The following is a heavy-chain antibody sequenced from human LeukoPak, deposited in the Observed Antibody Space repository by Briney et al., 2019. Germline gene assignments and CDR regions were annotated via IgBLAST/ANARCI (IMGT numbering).Heavy chain of an antibody. V-gene: IGHV3-74*01. D-gene: IGHD2-8*02. CDR3: ARGLLGIDY. CDR1: AFSLRSYW. Sequence: GGSLRLSCAASAFSLRSYWMHWVRQAPGKGLVWVSRIDTDGSNTNYADSVKGRFTISRDNTKNTLFLQMNSLRAEDTAVYYCARGLLGIDYWGQGTLVTVSS. J-gene: IGHJ4*02. CDR2: IDTDGSNT.